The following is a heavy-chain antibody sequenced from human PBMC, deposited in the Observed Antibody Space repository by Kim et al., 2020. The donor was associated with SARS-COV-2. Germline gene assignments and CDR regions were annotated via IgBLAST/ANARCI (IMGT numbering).Heavy chain of an antibody. J-gene: IGHJ6*02. Sequence: FQRRVTITRDPSASTAYMELSSLISEDTAVYYCARDRDITPNYYYGMDVWGQGTTVTVSS. D-gene: IGHD2-15*01. V-gene: IGHV1-3*01. CDR3: ARDRDITPNYYYGMDV.